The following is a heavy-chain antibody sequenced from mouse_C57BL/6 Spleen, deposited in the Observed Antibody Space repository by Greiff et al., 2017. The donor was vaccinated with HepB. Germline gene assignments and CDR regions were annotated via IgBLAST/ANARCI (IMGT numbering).Heavy chain of an antibody. CDR3: ARPNYYGSSSLDY. J-gene: IGHJ2*01. CDR1: GYTFTSYW. Sequence: QVQLQQPGAELVKPGASVKLSCKASGYTFTSYWMHWVKQRPGQGLEWIGMIHPNSGSTNYNEKFKSKATLTVDKSSSTAYMQLSSLTSEDSAVYYCARPNYYGSSSLDYWGQGTTLTVSS. V-gene: IGHV1-64*01. CDR2: IHPNSGST. D-gene: IGHD1-1*01.